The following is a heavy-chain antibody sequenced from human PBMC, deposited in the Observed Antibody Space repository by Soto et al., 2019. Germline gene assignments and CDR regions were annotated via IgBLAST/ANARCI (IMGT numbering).Heavy chain of an antibody. Sequence: GGSLRLSCAASGFTFSNAWMNWVRQAPGKGLEWVGRIKSKTDGGTTDYAAPVKGRFTISRDDSKNTLYLQMNSLKTEDTAVYYCTTDPYLYYYGMDVWGQGTTVTVSS. V-gene: IGHV3-15*07. CDR1: GFTFSNAW. J-gene: IGHJ6*02. CDR3: TTDPYLYYYGMDV. CDR2: IKSKTDGGTT.